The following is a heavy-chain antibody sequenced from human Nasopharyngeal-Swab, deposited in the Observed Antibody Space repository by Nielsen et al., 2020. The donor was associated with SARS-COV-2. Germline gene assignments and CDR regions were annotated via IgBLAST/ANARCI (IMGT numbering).Heavy chain of an antibody. J-gene: IGHJ5*02. CDR3: ARSYGDYVWFDP. Sequence: SETLSLTCTVSGGSTSSYYCSWIRQPPGKGLEWIGYIYYSGSTNYNPSLKSRVTISVDTSKHQFSLKLSSVTAADTAVYYCARSYGDYVWFDPWGQGTLVTVSS. CDR1: GGSTSSYY. D-gene: IGHD4-17*01. CDR2: IYYSGST. V-gene: IGHV4-59*08.